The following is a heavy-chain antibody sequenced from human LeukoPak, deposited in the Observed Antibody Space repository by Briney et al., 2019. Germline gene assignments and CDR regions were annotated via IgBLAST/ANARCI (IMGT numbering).Heavy chain of an antibody. CDR3: ARETHYYDSSGYRNYWYFDL. V-gene: IGHV1-2*02. CDR1: GYTFTGYY. D-gene: IGHD3-22*01. CDR2: INPNSGGT. J-gene: IGHJ2*01. Sequence: ASVKVSCKASGYTFTGYYMHWVRQAPGQGLEWMGWINPNSGGTNYVQKFQGRVTMTRDTSISTAYMELSRLRSDDTAVYYCARETHYYDSSGYRNYWYFDLWGRGTLVTVSS.